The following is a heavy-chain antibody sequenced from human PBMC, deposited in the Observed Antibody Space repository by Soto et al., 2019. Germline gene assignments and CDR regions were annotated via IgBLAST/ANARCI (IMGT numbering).Heavy chain of an antibody. D-gene: IGHD1-26*01. Sequence: GGSLRLSCAASGFTFNSYAMSWVRQAPGKGLEWVASIKQDGGEKYYVDSVKGRFTISRDNAKNSLYLQMNSLRAEDTAVYYCARGGATPWVFDIWGQGTMVTVSS. CDR3: ARGGATPWVFDI. CDR2: IKQDGGEK. CDR1: GFTFNSYA. J-gene: IGHJ3*02. V-gene: IGHV3-7*01.